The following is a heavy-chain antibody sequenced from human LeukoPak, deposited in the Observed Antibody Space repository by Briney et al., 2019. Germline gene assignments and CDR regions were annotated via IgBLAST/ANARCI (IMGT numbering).Heavy chain of an antibody. D-gene: IGHD1-14*01. J-gene: IGHJ1*01. CDR1: GFIFSNAW. CDR3: TSRSHGIHD. V-gene: IGHV3-15*04. Sequence: GGSLRLSCAASGFIFSNAWMTWVRQAPGKGLEWVGRMESSTAVGKVDYAAGLKAIFTISRDDSKCPLYIQVNVQRTEDSSVDYCTSRSHGIHDWGQGTLVTVSS. CDR2: MESSTAVGKV.